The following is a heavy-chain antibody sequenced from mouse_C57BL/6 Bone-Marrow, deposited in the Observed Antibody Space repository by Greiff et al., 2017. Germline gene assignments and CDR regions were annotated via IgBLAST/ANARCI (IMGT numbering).Heavy chain of an antibody. CDR3: TRGYYSNYDYFDY. V-gene: IGHV5-9-1*02. CDR2: ISSGGDYI. CDR1: GFTFSSYA. D-gene: IGHD2-5*01. J-gene: IGHJ2*01. Sequence: EVQLQQSGEGLVKPGGSLKLSCAASGFTFSSYAMSWVRQTPEKRLEWVAYISSGGDYIYYADTVKGRFTMSRDNARNTLYLQMSSLKSEDTAMYYCTRGYYSNYDYFDYWGQGTTLTVSS.